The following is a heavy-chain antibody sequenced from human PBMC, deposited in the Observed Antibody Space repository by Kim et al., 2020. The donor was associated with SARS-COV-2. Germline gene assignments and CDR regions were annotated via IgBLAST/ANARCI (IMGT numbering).Heavy chain of an antibody. V-gene: IGHV1-69*13. J-gene: IGHJ6*02. CDR2: IIPIFGTA. CDR1: GGTFSSYA. D-gene: IGHD2-15*01. Sequence: SVKVSCKASGGTFSSYAISWVRQAPGQGLEWMGGIIPIFGTANYAQKFQGRVTITADESTSTAYMELSSLRSEDTAVYYCAIPPEVVVADIETLLDYYYGMDVWGQGTTVTVSS. CDR3: AIPPEVVVADIETLLDYYYGMDV.